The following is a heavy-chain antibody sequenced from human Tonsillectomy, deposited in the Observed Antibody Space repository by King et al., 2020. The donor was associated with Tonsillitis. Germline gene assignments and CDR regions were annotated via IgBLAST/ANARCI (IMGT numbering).Heavy chain of an antibody. V-gene: IGHV4-59*08. CDR2: IYYSGST. D-gene: IGHD2-2*01. J-gene: IGHJ3*02. Sequence: QVQLQESGPGLVKPSETLSLTCTVSGGSISSYYWSWIRQPPGKGLEWIGYIYYSGSTNYNPSLKSRVTISVDTSKNQFSLKLSYVTAADTAVYYCARHEYCSSTSCYVRGYNLGAFDIWGQGTMVTVSS. CDR1: GGSISSYY. CDR3: ARHEYCSSTSCYVRGYNLGAFDI.